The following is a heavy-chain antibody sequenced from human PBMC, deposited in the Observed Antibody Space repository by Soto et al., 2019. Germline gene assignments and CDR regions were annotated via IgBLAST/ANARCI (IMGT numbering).Heavy chain of an antibody. J-gene: IGHJ4*02. D-gene: IGHD3-3*01. Sequence: EVQLVESGGGLVQPGGSLRLSCAASGFTFSSYWMSWVRQAPGKGLEWVANIKEDGNDMYYVDSVKGRFTISRDNAKNSLYLQMNSLRAEDTAVYYCATEVWVYYDFWSGYSDYWGQGTLVTVSS. CDR3: ATEVWVYYDFWSGYSDY. CDR1: GFTFSSYW. V-gene: IGHV3-7*01. CDR2: IKEDGNDM.